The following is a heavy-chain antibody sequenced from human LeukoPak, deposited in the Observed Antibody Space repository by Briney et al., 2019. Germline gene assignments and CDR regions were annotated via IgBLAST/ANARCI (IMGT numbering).Heavy chain of an antibody. D-gene: IGHD2-21*01. CDR1: GFTFNNYG. Sequence: GGALRLSCAASGFTFNNYGMGWVRQTPGKGLEWVATIGTSGANTYHADSVKGRFTISRDNSKSTLYLQMNSLRAADTAAYHCATKSGDHFQFDFWGKGTLVTVSS. CDR3: ATKSGDHFQFDF. J-gene: IGHJ4*02. V-gene: IGHV3-23*01. CDR2: IGTSGANT.